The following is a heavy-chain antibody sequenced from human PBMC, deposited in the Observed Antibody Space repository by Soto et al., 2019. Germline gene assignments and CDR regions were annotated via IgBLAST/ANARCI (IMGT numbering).Heavy chain of an antibody. V-gene: IGHV3-9*01. CDR2: ISWNSGSK. D-gene: IGHD3-3*01. CDR3: ATDYSSGRLRFLEWMFDY. Sequence: EVQLVESGGGLVQPGRSLRLSCAASGFTFDDYAMHWVRQAPGKGLGWVSAISWNSGSKGYADSVKGRFTISRNNAKDSLYLQMNRRGAEDTALSYCATDYSSGRLRFLEWMFDYRGQGTLVTVSS. CDR1: GFTFDDYA. J-gene: IGHJ4*02.